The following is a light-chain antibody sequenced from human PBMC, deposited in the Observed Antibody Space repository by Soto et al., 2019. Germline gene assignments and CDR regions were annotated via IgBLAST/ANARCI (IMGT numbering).Light chain of an antibody. CDR2: KAS. J-gene: IGKJ1*01. Sequence: NQVSHSPSALSASVGDRVTITCRASQSISSWLAWYQQKPGKAPKLLIYKASSLESGVPSRFSGSGSGTEFTPTISSLQPDDFATYYCQQYNIYSEAFGQ. CDR1: QSISSW. V-gene: IGKV1-5*03. CDR3: QQYNIYSEA.